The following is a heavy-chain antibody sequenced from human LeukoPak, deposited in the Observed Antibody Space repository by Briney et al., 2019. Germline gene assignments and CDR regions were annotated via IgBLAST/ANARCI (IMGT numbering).Heavy chain of an antibody. CDR2: ISYTGNT. Sequence: SETLSLTCTVSGGSMSSYYWSWLRQPPGKGLEWIGYISYTGNTKYNPSLKSRVTISLDTSQRQFSLMLTSVTAADTAVYYCARDGGDYTPFDSWGQGTLVTVSS. V-gene: IGHV4-59*13. CDR3: ARDGGDYTPFDS. D-gene: IGHD4-17*01. J-gene: IGHJ4*02. CDR1: GGSMSSYY.